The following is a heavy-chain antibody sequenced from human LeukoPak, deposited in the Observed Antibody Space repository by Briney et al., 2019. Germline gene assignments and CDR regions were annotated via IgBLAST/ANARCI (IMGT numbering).Heavy chain of an antibody. CDR1: GYTFTGYY. D-gene: IGHD3-22*01. J-gene: IGHJ4*02. V-gene: IGHV1-2*02. CDR2: INPNSGGT. CDR3: AKVPVYDSSGYYR. Sequence: GASAKVSCKASGYTFTGYYMHWVRQAPGQGLEWMGWINPNSGGTNYAQKFQGRVTMTRDTSISTAYMELSRLRSDDTAVYYCAKVPVYDSSGYYRWGQGTLVTVSS.